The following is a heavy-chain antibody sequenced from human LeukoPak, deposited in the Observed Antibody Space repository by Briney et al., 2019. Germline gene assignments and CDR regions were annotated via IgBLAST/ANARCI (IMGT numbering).Heavy chain of an antibody. CDR2: INHSGST. Sequence: SGTLSLTCAVYGGSFSGYYWSWIRQPPGKGLEWIGEINHSGSTNYNPSLKSRVTISVDTSKNQFSLKLSSVTAADTAVYYCAGVRRDFWSGYHVDYWDQGTLVTVSS. V-gene: IGHV4-34*01. D-gene: IGHD3-3*01. J-gene: IGHJ4*02. CDR3: AGVRRDFWSGYHVDY. CDR1: GGSFSGYY.